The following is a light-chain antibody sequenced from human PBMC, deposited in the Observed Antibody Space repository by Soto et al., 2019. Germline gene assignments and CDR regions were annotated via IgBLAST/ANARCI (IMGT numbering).Light chain of an antibody. CDR3: QQYNSYSPT. CDR1: QSISSW. J-gene: IGKJ2*01. Sequence: DIPMTQSPSTLSASVGDIVTITCRASQSISSWLAWYQQKPGKAPKLLIYDASSLESGVPSRFSGSGSGTEFTLTISSLQPDDFATYYCQQYNSYSPTFGQGTKLEIK. CDR2: DAS. V-gene: IGKV1-5*01.